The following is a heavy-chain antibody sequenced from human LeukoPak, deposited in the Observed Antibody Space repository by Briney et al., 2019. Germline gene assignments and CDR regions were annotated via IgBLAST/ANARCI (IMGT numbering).Heavy chain of an antibody. V-gene: IGHV3-48*04. J-gene: IGHJ4*02. CDR1: GFTFSSYS. D-gene: IGHD6-19*01. Sequence: PGGSLRLSCAASGFTFSSYSMNWVRQAPGKGLEWVSYISSSSSTIYYADSVKGRFTISRDNAKNSLYLQMNSLRAEDTAVYYCARDAPGSGWMTYPLDYWGQGTLVTVSS. CDR2: ISSSSSTI. CDR3: ARDAPGSGWMTYPLDY.